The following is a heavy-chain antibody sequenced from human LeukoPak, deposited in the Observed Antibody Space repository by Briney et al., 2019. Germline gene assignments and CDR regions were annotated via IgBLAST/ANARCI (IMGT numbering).Heavy chain of an antibody. J-gene: IGHJ4*02. Sequence: PSGTLSLTCAVSGGSISSDNWWSWVRQPPGKGLEWIGEIYHTGSSNYNPSLKSRVTISVDTSKNQFSLKLSSVTAADTAMYYCARYDVWGTYRAFDYWGQGTLVTVSS. CDR1: GGSISSDNW. CDR3: ARYDVWGTYRAFDY. CDR2: IYHTGSS. V-gene: IGHV4-4*02. D-gene: IGHD3-16*02.